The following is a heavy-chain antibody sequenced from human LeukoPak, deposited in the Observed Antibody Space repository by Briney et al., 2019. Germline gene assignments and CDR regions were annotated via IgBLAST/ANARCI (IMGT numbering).Heavy chain of an antibody. Sequence: PGLSLRLSCAASGFTFDDYAMHWLRHAPGKGLEWFSVIYSGGITYYSDPVKRRFTISRDNSKNTLYLQMNSLRAEDTAVYYCARSYAITMIDYYFDYGGQGTLVTVSS. D-gene: IGHD3-22*01. CDR1: GFTFDDYA. V-gene: IGHV3-53*01. CDR3: ARSYAITMIDYYFDY. CDR2: IYSGGIT. J-gene: IGHJ4*02.